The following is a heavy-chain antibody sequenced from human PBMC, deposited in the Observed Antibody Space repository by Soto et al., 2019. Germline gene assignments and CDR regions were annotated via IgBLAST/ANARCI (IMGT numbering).Heavy chain of an antibody. Sequence: PGGSLRLSCAASGFTFSNAWMNWVRQAPGKGLEWVGRIKSKTDGGTTDYAAPVKGRFTISRDDSKNTLYLQMNSLKTEDTAVYYCTTEDIVVLLDYYYGMDVWGQGTTVTVSS. CDR2: IKSKTDGGTT. CDR3: TTEDIVVLLDYYYGMDV. CDR1: GFTFSNAW. J-gene: IGHJ6*02. V-gene: IGHV3-15*07. D-gene: IGHD2-2*01.